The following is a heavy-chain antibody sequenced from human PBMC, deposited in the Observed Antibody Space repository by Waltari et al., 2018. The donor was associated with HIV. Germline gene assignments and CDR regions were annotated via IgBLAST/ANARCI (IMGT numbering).Heavy chain of an antibody. Sequence: QVQLQESGPGLVKPSETLSLTCTVSGGSISSSSWSWIRQPPGKGLEWIGYIYYSGSTNYNPSLKSRVTISVDTSKNQFSLKLSSVTAADTAVYYCARAGVGAAFDIWGQGTMVTVSS. J-gene: IGHJ3*02. D-gene: IGHD1-26*01. CDR2: IYYSGST. CDR3: ARAGVGAAFDI. CDR1: GGSISSSS. V-gene: IGHV4-59*01.